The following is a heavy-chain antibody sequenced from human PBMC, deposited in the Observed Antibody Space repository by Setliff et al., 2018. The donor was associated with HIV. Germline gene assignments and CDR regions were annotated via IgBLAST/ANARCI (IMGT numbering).Heavy chain of an antibody. CDR3: ATTSSGWYGEPGVNAFDI. V-gene: IGHV1-8*02. Sequence: GPVKVSCKASGYTFTGYYMHWVRQATGQGLEWMGWMSPNTGNTGYVQKFQGRVTMTRNTSITTAYMELSSLRSEDTAVYYCATTSSGWYGEPGVNAFDIWGQGTMVTVSS. D-gene: IGHD6-19*01. CDR2: MSPNTGNT. J-gene: IGHJ3*02. CDR1: GYTFTGYY.